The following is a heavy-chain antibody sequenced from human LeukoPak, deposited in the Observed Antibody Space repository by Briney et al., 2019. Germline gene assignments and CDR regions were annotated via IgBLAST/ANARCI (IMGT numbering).Heavy chain of an antibody. V-gene: IGHV1-3*01. CDR2: INAGNGNT. CDR3: AANIYCGGDCYTNDAFDI. Sequence: ASVKVSCKASGYTFTSYAMHWVRQAPGQRLEWMGWINAGNGNTKYSQKFQGRVTITRDTSASTAYMELSSLRSEDTAVYYCAANIYCGGDCYTNDAFDIWGQGTMVTVSS. J-gene: IGHJ3*02. D-gene: IGHD2-21*02. CDR1: GYTFTSYA.